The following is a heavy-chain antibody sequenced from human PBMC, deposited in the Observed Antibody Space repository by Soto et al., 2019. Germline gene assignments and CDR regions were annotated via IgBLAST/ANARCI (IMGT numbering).Heavy chain of an antibody. D-gene: IGHD3-9*01. CDR2: IYYSGST. V-gene: IGHV4-30-4*01. J-gene: IGHJ3*02. Sequence: SETLSLTCTVSGGSISSGDYYWSWIRQPPGKGLEWIGYIYYSGSTYYNPSLKSPVTISVDTSKNQFSLKLSSVTAADTAVYYCASSLRYFDWPQNDAFDIWGQGTMVTVSS. CDR3: ASSLRYFDWPQNDAFDI. CDR1: GGSISSGDYY.